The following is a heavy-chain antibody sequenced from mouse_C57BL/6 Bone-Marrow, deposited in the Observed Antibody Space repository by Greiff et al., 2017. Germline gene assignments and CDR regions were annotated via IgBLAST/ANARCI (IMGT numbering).Heavy chain of an antibody. CDR3: ARWHYGSSPYWYFDV. V-gene: IGHV1-72*01. Sequence: QVQLQQPGAELVKPGASVKLSCKASGYTFTSYWMHWVKQRPGRGLEWIGRIDPNSGGTKYNEKFKSKATLTVDKPSSTAYMQLSSLTSEDSAVXYCARWHYGSSPYWYFDVWGTGTTVTVSS. D-gene: IGHD1-1*01. J-gene: IGHJ1*03. CDR1: GYTFTSYW. CDR2: IDPNSGGT.